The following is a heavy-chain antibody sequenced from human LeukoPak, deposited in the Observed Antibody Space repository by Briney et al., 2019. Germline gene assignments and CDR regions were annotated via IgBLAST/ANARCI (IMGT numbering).Heavy chain of an antibody. V-gene: IGHV3-21*01. CDR3: VRAVAGEFDY. CDR1: GFTFSSYS. J-gene: IGHJ4*02. CDR2: ISSSSSYI. D-gene: IGHD6-19*01. Sequence: PGGSLRLSCAASGFTFSSYSMNWVRQAPGKGLEWVSSISSSSSYIYYADSVKGRFTISRHNAKNSLYLQMNSLRAEDTAVYYCVRAVAGEFDYWGQGTLVTVSS.